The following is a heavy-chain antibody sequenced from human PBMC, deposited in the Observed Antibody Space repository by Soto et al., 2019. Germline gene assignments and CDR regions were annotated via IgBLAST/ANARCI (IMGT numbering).Heavy chain of an antibody. J-gene: IGHJ4*02. CDR2: ISAYNGNT. D-gene: IGHD5-18*01. CDR1: GYTFTSYG. V-gene: IGHV1-18*01. Sequence: QVQLVQSGAEVKKPGASVKVSCKASGYTFTSYGISWVRQAPGQGLEWMGWISAYNGNTNYAQKLQGRVTMTTDTSXXTAYMELRSLRSDDTAVYYCARDTSGYSYGYEFDYWGQGTLVTVSS. CDR3: ARDTSGYSYGYEFDY.